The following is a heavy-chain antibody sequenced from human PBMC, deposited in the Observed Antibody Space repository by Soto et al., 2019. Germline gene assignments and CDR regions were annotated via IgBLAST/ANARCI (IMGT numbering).Heavy chain of an antibody. CDR2: ISSSGDII. D-gene: IGHD3-22*01. Sequence: GGALRLSCAASGFTCSDHYMSWIRQAPGKGLEWVSYISSSGDIIYYADSVKGRFTISRDNAKNSLYLQMNSLRAEDTAVYYCARDLGYYDSSGYFDYWGQGTLVTVSS. V-gene: IGHV3-11*01. CDR1: GFTCSDHY. J-gene: IGHJ4*02. CDR3: ARDLGYYDSSGYFDY.